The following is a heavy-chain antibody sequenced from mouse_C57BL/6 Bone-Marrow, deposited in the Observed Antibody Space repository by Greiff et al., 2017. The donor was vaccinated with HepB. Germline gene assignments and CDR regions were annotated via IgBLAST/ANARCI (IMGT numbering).Heavy chain of an antibody. D-gene: IGHD2-1*01. CDR3: ARRVYSYAMDY. J-gene: IGHJ4*01. CDR2: IYPRSGNT. CDR1: GYTFTSYG. V-gene: IGHV1-81*01. Sequence: VQRVESGAELARPGASVKLSCKASGYTFTSYGISWVKQRTGQGLEWIGEIYPRSGNTYYNEKFKGKATLTADKSSSTAYMELRSLTSEDSAVYFCARRVYSYAMDYWGQGTSVTVSS.